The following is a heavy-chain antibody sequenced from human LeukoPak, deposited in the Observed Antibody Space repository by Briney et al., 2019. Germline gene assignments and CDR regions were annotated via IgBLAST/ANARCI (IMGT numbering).Heavy chain of an antibody. CDR3: ARGPPNWGYDY. D-gene: IGHD7-27*01. V-gene: IGHV1-8*01. CDR1: GYTFTSYD. CDR2: MSPNSGDT. Sequence: ASVKDSRKASGYTFTSYDFNWVRQATGQRPEWMGWMSPNSGDTGYAQKFQDRVTMTRNTSISTAYMELSSLRSDDTAVYYCARGPPNWGYDYWGPGTLVTVSS. J-gene: IGHJ4*02.